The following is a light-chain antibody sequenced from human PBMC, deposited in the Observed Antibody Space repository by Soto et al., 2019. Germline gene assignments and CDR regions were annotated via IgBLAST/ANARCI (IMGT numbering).Light chain of an antibody. CDR3: ISYTSDDVRYV. Sequence: QSVLTQPASVSWTPGQSITISCTGSNSDVGIYDFVSWYQHHPGRAPKLIVSEVSHRPSGVSNRFSGSKSGNTASLTISGLQSEDEADYYCISYTSDDVRYVFGTGTKVTVL. CDR1: NSDVGIYDF. CDR2: EVS. V-gene: IGLV2-14*01. J-gene: IGLJ1*01.